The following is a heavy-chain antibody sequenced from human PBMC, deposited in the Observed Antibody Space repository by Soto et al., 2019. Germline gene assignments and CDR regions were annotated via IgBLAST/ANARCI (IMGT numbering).Heavy chain of an antibody. Sequence: GWSLRLSCVGSGFTFSTYWMNWVRQAPGKGLEWVANINPDGNVGTYVDSVRGRFTTSRDNAKNSLYLQMNSLRADDTAVYFCAGGGGHDYWGQGSRVTVSA. D-gene: IGHD3-16*01. V-gene: IGHV3-7*03. J-gene: IGHJ4*02. CDR3: AGGGGHDY. CDR1: GFTFSTYW. CDR2: INPDGNVG.